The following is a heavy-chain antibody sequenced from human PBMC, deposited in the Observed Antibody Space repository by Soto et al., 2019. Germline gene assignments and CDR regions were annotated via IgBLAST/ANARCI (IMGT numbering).Heavy chain of an antibody. CDR1: GFTFSSYS. Sequence: GGSLRLSCAASGFTFSSYSMNWVRQAPGKGLEWVSSISSSSSYIYYADSVKGRFTISRDNAKNSLYLQMNSLRADDTAVYYRATPFPYYDLFTGYPSYFDYWAQGTLVTVTS. CDR2: ISSSSSYI. CDR3: ATPFPYYDLFTGYPSYFDY. V-gene: IGHV3-21*01. J-gene: IGHJ4*02. D-gene: IGHD3-9*01.